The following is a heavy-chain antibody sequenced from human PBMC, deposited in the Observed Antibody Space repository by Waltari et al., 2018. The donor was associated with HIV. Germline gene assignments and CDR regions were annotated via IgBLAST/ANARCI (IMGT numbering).Heavy chain of an antibody. CDR1: GFPFCRSS. CDR3: AKDPGMDV. V-gene: IGHV3-23*01. CDR2: ISGRCGST. Sequence: VQMLESGGGLVQPGGSLRLSCADFGFPFCRSSLNWVRQAPGKGLEWFSGISGRCGSTYYADSVKGRLTISRDNSKSTVYLQMNSLRAEDTAIYYCAKDPGMDVWGQGTTVTVSS. J-gene: IGHJ6*02.